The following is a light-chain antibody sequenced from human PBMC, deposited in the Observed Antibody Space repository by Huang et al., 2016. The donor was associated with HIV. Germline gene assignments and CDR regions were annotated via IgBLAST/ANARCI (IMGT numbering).Light chain of an antibody. J-gene: IGKJ2*04. CDR1: QGFSSN. V-gene: IGKV3-15*01. CDR3: QQYNKWPRS. Sequence: EMVMTQSPDTLVVSPGERATLSCRASQGFSSNVAWYQRKPGQAPRLLIHGASTRGSGIPARFSGSGSETDFTLTIRSLQSEDSAVYYCQQYNKWPRSFGQGTKLEIK. CDR2: GAS.